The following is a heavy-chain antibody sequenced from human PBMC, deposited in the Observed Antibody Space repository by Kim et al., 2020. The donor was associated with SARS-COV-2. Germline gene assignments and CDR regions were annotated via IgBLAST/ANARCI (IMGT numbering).Heavy chain of an antibody. CDR2: INPNGGVT. CDR3: ACVGIPLDV. J-gene: IGHJ6*02. D-gene: IGHD1-26*01. V-gene: IGHV1-2*02. Sequence: ASVKVSCKASGYSFSDYFLNWVRQAPGHGLEWMGYINPNGGVTFYAQKFQGRVTLTSDRSISTVYMEMNGLTSEDAGVYYCACVGIPLDVWGQGTTLTVS. CDR1: GYSFSDYF.